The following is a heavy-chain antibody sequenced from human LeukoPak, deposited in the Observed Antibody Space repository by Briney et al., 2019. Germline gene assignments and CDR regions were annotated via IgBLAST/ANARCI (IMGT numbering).Heavy chain of an antibody. CDR1: GGSISSYY. Sequence: SETLSFTCTVSGGSISSYYWSWIRQPSGKGLEWIGYIYHSGSTNYNPSLKSRVTISVDTSKNQFSLKLSSVTAADTAVYYCARETPPRSSGFDYWGQGTLVTVSS. D-gene: IGHD6-19*01. CDR2: IYHSGST. J-gene: IGHJ4*02. V-gene: IGHV4-59*01. CDR3: ARETPPRSSGFDY.